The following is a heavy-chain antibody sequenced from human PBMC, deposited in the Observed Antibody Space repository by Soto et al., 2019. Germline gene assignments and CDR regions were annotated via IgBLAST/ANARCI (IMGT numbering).Heavy chain of an antibody. J-gene: IGHJ3*02. D-gene: IGHD2-15*01. Sequence: PGGSLRLSCAASGFSFSSYAMSWVRQAPGKGLEWLTGVSPSGLTTYYADSVKGRFTISRDNSENTLNLQMNSLRVEDTALYYCAKVRGYCSAGCYRYAFDIWGQGTMVTVSS. CDR2: VSPSGLTT. CDR1: GFSFSSYA. CDR3: AKVRGYCSAGCYRYAFDI. V-gene: IGHV3-23*01.